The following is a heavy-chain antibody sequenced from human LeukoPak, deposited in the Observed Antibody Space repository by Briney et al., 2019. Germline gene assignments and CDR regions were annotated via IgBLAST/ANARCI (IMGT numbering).Heavy chain of an antibody. CDR2: INGYNGYT. V-gene: IGHV1-18*01. Sequence: ASVKVSCKTSGYTFTTFGITWVRQAPGQGLEGMGWINGYNGYTNYGQRFQGRVSMTTDTSTSTAYMELGSLSSDDTAVYYCARNTSTTHYDYWGQGTLVTVSS. CDR1: GYTFTTFG. CDR3: ARNTSTTHYDY. D-gene: IGHD2-15*01. J-gene: IGHJ4*02.